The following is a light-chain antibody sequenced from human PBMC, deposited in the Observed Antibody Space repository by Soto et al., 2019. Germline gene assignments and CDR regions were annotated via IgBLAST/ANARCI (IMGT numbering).Light chain of an antibody. CDR2: SNN. CDR3: AAWDDSLSGHVV. V-gene: IGLV1-47*02. Sequence: QLVLTQPPSASGTPGQRVTISCSGSSSNIGSNYVYWYQQLPGTAPKLLIYSNNQRPSGVPDRFSGSKSGTSASLAISGLRSEDEADYYCAAWDDSLSGHVVFGGGTKLTVL. J-gene: IGLJ2*01. CDR1: SSNIGSNY.